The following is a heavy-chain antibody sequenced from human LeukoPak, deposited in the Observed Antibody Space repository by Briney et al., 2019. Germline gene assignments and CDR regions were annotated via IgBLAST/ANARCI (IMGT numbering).Heavy chain of an antibody. V-gene: IGHV3-30*02. CDR1: GFTFSSYG. D-gene: IGHD3-22*01. Sequence: GGSLRLSCAASGFTFSSYGMNWVRQAPGKGLEWVAFISYDGSSKYSADSVKGRFTVSRDNAKNTVYLQMNSLRAEDTAVYYCVRDWGYDSSGYWQKYFDTWGQGTLVTVSS. CDR3: VRDWGYDSSGYWQKYFDT. J-gene: IGHJ4*02. CDR2: ISYDGSSK.